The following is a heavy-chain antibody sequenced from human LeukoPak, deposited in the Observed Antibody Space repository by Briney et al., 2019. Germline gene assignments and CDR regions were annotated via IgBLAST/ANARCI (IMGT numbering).Heavy chain of an antibody. J-gene: IGHJ4*02. CDR2: IYYSGST. Sequence: PSETLSLTCTVSGGSISSYYWSWIRQPPGKGLEWIGYIYYSGSTNYNPSLKSRVTISVDTSKNQFSLKLSSVTAADTAVYYCARGTMVRGVSIDYWGQGTLVTVSS. D-gene: IGHD3-10*01. CDR1: GGSISSYY. V-gene: IGHV4-59*01. CDR3: ARGTMVRGVSIDY.